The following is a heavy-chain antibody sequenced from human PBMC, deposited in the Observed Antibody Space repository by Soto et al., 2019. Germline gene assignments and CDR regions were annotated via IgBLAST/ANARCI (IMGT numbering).Heavy chain of an antibody. Sequence: SETLSLTCTVSGGSISIYYWTWMRQPPGKGLEWIGYIYYSGSTNYNPTLKSRVTISVDTSKNQFSLKLSSVTAADTAVYYCARDHGGNSGYFDYWGQGTLVTVSS. V-gene: IGHV4-59*01. J-gene: IGHJ4*02. CDR3: ARDHGGNSGYFDY. CDR1: GGSISIYY. D-gene: IGHD2-21*02. CDR2: IYYSGST.